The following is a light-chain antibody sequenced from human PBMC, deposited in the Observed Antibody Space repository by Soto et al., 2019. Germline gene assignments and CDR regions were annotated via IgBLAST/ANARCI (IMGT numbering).Light chain of an antibody. Sequence: QSALTQPASVSGSPGQSITISCTGTSSDVGGYNYISWYQQHPGKAPKLMIYEVSNRPSGVSNRFSGSKSGNTASLTISGLQAEDEADYYCLSYTSSSTLAIFGGGTKLTVL. V-gene: IGLV2-14*01. CDR3: LSYTSSSTLAI. CDR1: SSDVGGYNY. CDR2: EVS. J-gene: IGLJ2*01.